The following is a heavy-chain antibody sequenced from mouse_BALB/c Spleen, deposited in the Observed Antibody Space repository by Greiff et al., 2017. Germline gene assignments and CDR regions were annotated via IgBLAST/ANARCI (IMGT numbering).Heavy chain of an antibody. CDR1: GDSITSGY. Sequence: EVKLVESGPSLVKPSQTLSLTCSVTGDSITSGYWNWIRKFPGNKLEYMGYISYSGSTYYNPSLKSRISITRDTSKNQYYLQLNSVTTEDTATYYCATIGGLQSVDAMDYWGQGTSVTVSS. V-gene: IGHV3-8*02. CDR3: ATIGGLQSVDAMDY. CDR2: ISYSGST. J-gene: IGHJ4*01. D-gene: IGHD2-2*01.